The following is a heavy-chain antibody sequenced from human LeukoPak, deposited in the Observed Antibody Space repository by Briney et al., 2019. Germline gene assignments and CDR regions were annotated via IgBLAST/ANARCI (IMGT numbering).Heavy chain of an antibody. V-gene: IGHV3-48*04. CDR1: GFTFSSYA. Sequence: GGSLRLSCAASGFTFSSYAMSWVRQAPRKGLEWVSYISSSGSTIYYADSVKGRFTISRDNAKNLLYLQMNSLRAEDTAVYYCARDQQSGWYYDQGYYDFDYWGQGTLVTVSS. D-gene: IGHD6-19*01. J-gene: IGHJ4*02. CDR2: ISSSGSTI. CDR3: ARDQQSGWYYDQGYYDFDY.